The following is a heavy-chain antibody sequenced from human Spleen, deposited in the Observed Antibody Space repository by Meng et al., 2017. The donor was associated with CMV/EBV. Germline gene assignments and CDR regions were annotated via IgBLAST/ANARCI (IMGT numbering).Heavy chain of an antibody. J-gene: IGHJ5*02. D-gene: IGHD1-26*01. CDR3: ARDQEYSESQFLEPWFDP. CDR1: GFMIRGYW. Sequence: GGSLRLSCAASGFMIRGYWMNWVRQAPGKGLEWVSSISSSSRYIYYADSVKGRFTSSRDNAKNSLYLQMNSLRVDDTAVYYCARDQEYSESQFLEPWFDPWGQGTLVTVSS. CDR2: ISSSSRYI. V-gene: IGHV3-21*01.